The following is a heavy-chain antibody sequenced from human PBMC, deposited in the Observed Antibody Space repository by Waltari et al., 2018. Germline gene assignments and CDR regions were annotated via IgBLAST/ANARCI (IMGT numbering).Heavy chain of an antibody. CDR2: ISDYNGNT. J-gene: IGHJ3*02. CDR3: ARSRIQLWYNAFDI. D-gene: IGHD5-18*01. CDR1: GYTFTSYG. V-gene: IGHV1-18*01. Sequence: QVQLVQSGAEVKKPGASVKVSCKASGYTFTSYGISWVRQAPGQGLEWMGWISDYNGNTNYAQKLQCRVTLTTDTSTSTAYMGLRSLRTDDTAVYYGARSRIQLWYNAFDIWGQGTMVTVSS.